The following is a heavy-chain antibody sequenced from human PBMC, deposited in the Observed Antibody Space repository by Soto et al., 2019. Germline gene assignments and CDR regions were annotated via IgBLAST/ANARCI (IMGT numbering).Heavy chain of an antibody. CDR3: ASSLYCSSTSCYPNDAFDI. J-gene: IGHJ3*02. D-gene: IGHD2-2*01. CDR1: GGTLSSYT. V-gene: IGHV1-69*02. CDR2: IIPILGIA. Sequence: SVKVSCKASGGTLSSYTISWVRQAPGQGLEWMGRIIPILGIANYAQKFQGRVTITADKSTSTAYMELSSLRSEDTAVYYCASSLYCSSTSCYPNDAFDIWGQGTMVTVSS.